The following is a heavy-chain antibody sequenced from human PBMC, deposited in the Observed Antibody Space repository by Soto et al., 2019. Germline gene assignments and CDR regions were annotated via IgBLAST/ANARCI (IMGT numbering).Heavy chain of an antibody. CDR3: ARDRTYYGSGTPYYYMDV. Sequence: ASVKVSCKASGYTFTSYGISWVRQAPGQGLEWMGWISAYNGNTNYAQKLQGRVTMTTDTSTSTAYMELRSLRSDDTAVYYCARDRTYYGSGTPYYYMDVWGKGTTVTVSS. J-gene: IGHJ6*03. D-gene: IGHD3-10*01. CDR2: ISAYNGNT. CDR1: GYTFTSYG. V-gene: IGHV1-18*01.